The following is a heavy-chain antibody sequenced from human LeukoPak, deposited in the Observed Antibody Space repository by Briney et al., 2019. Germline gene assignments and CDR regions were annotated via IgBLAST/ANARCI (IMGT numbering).Heavy chain of an antibody. CDR1: GLNFSSYT. D-gene: IGHD3-3*01. CDR3: AKATAYDFWSGYDFDY. V-gene: IGHV3-21*04. CDR2: ITSTSSFI. J-gene: IGHJ4*02. Sequence: GGSLRLSCVDSGLNFSSYTMNWVRQAPGKGLEWVSSITSTSSFIYYADSVKGRFTISRDNSKNTLYLQMNSLRAEDTAVYYCAKATAYDFWSGYDFDYWGQGTLVTVSS.